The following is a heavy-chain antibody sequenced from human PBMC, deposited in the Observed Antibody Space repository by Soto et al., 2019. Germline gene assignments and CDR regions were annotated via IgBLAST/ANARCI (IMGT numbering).Heavy chain of an antibody. J-gene: IGHJ4*02. CDR3: AKDEYYYSRSGYYIFDS. CDR1: GLTFSSYG. CDR2: ISYDGSKK. Sequence: GGSLRLSCAASGLTFSSYGMHWVRQAPGQGLEWVAGISYDGSKKYYKDSVKGRFTISRDNSKKTLYLQMNSLRPEDTALYYCAKDEYYYSRSGYYIFDSWGQGTLVTVSS. V-gene: IGHV3-30*18. D-gene: IGHD3-22*01.